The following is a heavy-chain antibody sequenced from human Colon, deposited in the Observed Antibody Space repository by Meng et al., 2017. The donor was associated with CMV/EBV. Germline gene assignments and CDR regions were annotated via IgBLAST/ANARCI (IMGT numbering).Heavy chain of an antibody. CDR3: ARGYSGTYRADY. CDR1: GFTFSSYW. D-gene: IGHD1-26*01. J-gene: IGHJ4*02. V-gene: IGHV3-74*01. Sequence: EVQLVESGGGLVKPEGSRRLSCAASGFTFSSYWMHWFRQVPGKGLVWVSRINSDGTSASYADSVQGRFTISRDNAKSTLYLQMNSLRAEDTAVYYCARGYSGTYRADYWGQGTLVTVSS. CDR2: INSDGTSA.